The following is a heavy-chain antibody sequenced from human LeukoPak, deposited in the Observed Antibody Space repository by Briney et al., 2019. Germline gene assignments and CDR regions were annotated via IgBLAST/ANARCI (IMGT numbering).Heavy chain of an antibody. CDR1: GGSISSYY. CDR2: IYYSGST. V-gene: IGHV4-59*01. Sequence: SETLSLTCTISGGSISSYYWTWIRQPPGKGLEWIGYIYYSGSTNYNPSLKSRVTISVDTSKNQFSLKLSSVTAADTAVYYCVGIVVVPAAKQFDYWGQGTLVTVSS. D-gene: IGHD2-2*03. CDR3: VGIVVVPAAKQFDY. J-gene: IGHJ4*02.